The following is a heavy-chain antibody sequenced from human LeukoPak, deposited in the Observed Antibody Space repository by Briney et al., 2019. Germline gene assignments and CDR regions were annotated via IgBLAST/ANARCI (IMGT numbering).Heavy chain of an antibody. Sequence: GGCLRLSCAASGFTFTNTWMSWVRQAPGKGLEWVGRIKSKTDGGTTDYAAPVSGRFTISRDDSKNTLYMQMNSLKSEDAAVYYCTTGGHWFDYWGQGTLVTVSS. CDR2: IKSKTDGGTT. V-gene: IGHV3-15*01. CDR1: GFTFTNTW. J-gene: IGHJ4*02. CDR3: TTGGHWFDY.